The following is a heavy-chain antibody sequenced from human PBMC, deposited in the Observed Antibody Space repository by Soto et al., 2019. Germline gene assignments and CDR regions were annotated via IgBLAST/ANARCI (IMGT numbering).Heavy chain of an antibody. J-gene: IGHJ3*02. CDR1: GFTFSSYG. CDR2: ISYDGSNK. Sequence: GGSLRLSCAASGFTFSSYGMHWVRQAPGKGLEWVAVISYDGSNKYYADSVKGRFTISRDNSKNTLYLQMNSLRAEDTAVYYCAKVPPRAPYAFDIWGQGTMVTVS. V-gene: IGHV3-30*18. CDR3: AKVPPRAPYAFDI.